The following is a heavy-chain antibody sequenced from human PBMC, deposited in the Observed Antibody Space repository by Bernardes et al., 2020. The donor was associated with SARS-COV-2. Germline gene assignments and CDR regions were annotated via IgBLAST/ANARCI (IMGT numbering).Heavy chain of an antibody. V-gene: IGHV3-64D*06. CDR2: ISSNGAGT. CDR1: GFIFSTYY. D-gene: IGHD2-2*02. Sequence: SLRLSCSASGFIFSTYYIHWVRQASGKGLEYVSSISSNGAGTYYADSVKGRFSIYRDNSKNTLYLQMSSLRPDDMGVYYCVKQYCGGTNCYTGAFDMWGHGTVVTVSS. CDR3: VKQYCGGTNCYTGAFDM. J-gene: IGHJ3*02.